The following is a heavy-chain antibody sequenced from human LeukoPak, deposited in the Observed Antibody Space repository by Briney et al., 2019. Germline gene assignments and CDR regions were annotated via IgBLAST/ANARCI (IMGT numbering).Heavy chain of an antibody. J-gene: IGHJ6*02. CDR3: AKAVWFGEFDYYFFGLDV. Sequence: PGGSLRLSRGAFGFTFSSYAMGWVRQAPGKGLEWVSASSGSGGDTYYADSVKGRFTFSRDNSKNTLYLQMNSLRPEDTALYYCAKAVWFGEFDYYFFGLDVWGQGTTVTVSS. CDR1: GFTFSSYA. V-gene: IGHV3-23*01. D-gene: IGHD3-10*01. CDR2: SSGSGGDT.